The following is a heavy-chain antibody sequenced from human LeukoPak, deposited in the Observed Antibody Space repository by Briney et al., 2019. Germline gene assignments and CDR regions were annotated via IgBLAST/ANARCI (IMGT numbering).Heavy chain of an antibody. J-gene: IGHJ4*02. CDR3: AGSGSSPFDY. CDR1: GGTFSSYA. CDR2: IIPIFGTA. Sequence: GASVKVSCKASGGTFSSYAISWVRQAPGQGLEWMGGIIPIFGTANYAQKFQGRVTITTDESTSTAYLEPSSLRSEDTAVYYCAGSGSSPFDYWGQGTLVTVSS. D-gene: IGHD3-10*01. V-gene: IGHV1-69*05.